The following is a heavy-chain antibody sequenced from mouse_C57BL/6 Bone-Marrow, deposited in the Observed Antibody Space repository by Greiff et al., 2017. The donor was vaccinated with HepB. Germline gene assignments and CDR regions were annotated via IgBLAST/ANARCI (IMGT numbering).Heavy chain of an antibody. J-gene: IGHJ4*01. CDR2: IYPGGGYT. V-gene: IGHV1-63*01. CDR3: ARRERYYYAMDY. Sequence: QVHVKQSGAELVRPGTSVKMSCKASGYTFTNYWIGWAKQRPGHGLEWIGDIYPGGGYTNYNEKFKGKATLTADKSSSTAYMQFSSLTSEDSAIYYCARRERYYYAMDYWGQGTSVTVSS. CDR1: GYTFTNYW.